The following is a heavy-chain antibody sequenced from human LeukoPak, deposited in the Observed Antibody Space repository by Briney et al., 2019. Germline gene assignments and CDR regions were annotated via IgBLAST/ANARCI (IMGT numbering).Heavy chain of an antibody. CDR2: INHSGST. CDR1: GGSFSGYY. D-gene: IGHD3-10*01. V-gene: IGHV4-34*01. J-gene: IGHJ6*02. CDR3: ASPPGGRYYYYYGMDV. Sequence: PSETLSLTCAVSGGSFSGYYWSWIRQPPGKGLEWIGEINHSGSTNYNPSLKSRVTISVDTSKNQFSLKLSSVTAADTAVYYCASPPGGRYYYYYGMDVWGQGTTVNVSS.